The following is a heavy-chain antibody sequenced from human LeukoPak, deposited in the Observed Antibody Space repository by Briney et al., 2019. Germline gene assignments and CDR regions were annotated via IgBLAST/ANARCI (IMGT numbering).Heavy chain of an antibody. V-gene: IGHV3-9*01. CDR2: ISWNSGSI. CDR1: GFTFDDYA. J-gene: IGHJ3*02. CDR3: ARAKRNGFDI. Sequence: GGSLRLSCAASGFTFDDYAMHWVRQAPGKGLEWVSGISWNSGSIGYADSVKGRFTISRDNAKNSLYLQMNSLRAEDTAVYYCARAKRNGFDIWGQGTMVTVSS.